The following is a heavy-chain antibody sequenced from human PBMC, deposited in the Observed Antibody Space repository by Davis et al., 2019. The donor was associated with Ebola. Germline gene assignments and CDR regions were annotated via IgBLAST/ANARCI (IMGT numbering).Heavy chain of an antibody. CDR3: ARAPGWFDP. V-gene: IGHV4-59*01. Sequence: MPGGSLRLSCTVSGGSISSYYWSWIRQPPGKGLEWIGYIYYSGSTNYNPSLKSRVTISVDTSKNQFSLKLSSVTAADTAVYYCARAPGWFDPWGQGTLVTVSS. J-gene: IGHJ5*02. CDR1: GGSISSYY. CDR2: IYYSGST.